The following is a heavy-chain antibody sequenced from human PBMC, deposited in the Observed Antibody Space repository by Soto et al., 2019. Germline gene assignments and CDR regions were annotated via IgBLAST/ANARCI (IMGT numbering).Heavy chain of an antibody. Sequence: LGESLKISCKGSGYGFTSYWISWVRQMPGKGLEWMGRIDPSDSYTNYSPSFQGHVNISADKSISTAYLKWSSLKSSDTAMYYCARLVMVRGAFDPWGQGTLVTVSS. CDR2: IDPSDSYT. V-gene: IGHV5-10-1*01. CDR1: GYGFTSYW. CDR3: ARLVMVRGAFDP. J-gene: IGHJ5*02. D-gene: IGHD3-10*01.